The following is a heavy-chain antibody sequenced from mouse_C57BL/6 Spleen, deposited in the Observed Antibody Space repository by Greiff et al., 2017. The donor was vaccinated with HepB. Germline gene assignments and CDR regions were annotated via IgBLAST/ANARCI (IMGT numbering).Heavy chain of an antibody. D-gene: IGHD2-3*01. J-gene: IGHJ1*03. V-gene: IGHV10-1*01. Sequence: EVQLVESGGGLVQPKGSLKLSCAASGFSFNTYAMNWVRQAPGKGLEWVARIRSKSNNYATYYADSVKDRFTISRDDSESMLYLQMNNLKTEDTAMYYCVGRDGPWYFDVWGTGTTVTVSS. CDR3: VGRDGPWYFDV. CDR1: GFSFNTYA. CDR2: IRSKSNNYAT.